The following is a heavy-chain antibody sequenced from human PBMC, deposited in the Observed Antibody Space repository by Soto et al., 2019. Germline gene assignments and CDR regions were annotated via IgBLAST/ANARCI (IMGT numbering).Heavy chain of an antibody. CDR1: GYTFNGYY. D-gene: IGHD3-22*01. CDR3: AREYYYDSSGQAFDI. Sequence: ASVNVSFKSAGYTFNGYYMHWVRQEPGQGLEWMGWINPNSGGTNYAQKFQGWVTMTRDTSISTAYMELSRLRSDDTAVYYCAREYYYDSSGQAFDIWGQGTMVTVSS. J-gene: IGHJ3*02. CDR2: INPNSGGT. V-gene: IGHV1-2*04.